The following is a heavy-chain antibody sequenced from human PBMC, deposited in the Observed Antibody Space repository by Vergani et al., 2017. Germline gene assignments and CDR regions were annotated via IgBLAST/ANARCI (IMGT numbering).Heavy chain of an antibody. V-gene: IGHV3-33*06. D-gene: IGHD4-17*01. J-gene: IGHJ4*02. CDR3: AKDYGDYEDY. Sequence: QVQLVESGGGVVQPGRSLRLSCAASGFTFSSYAMHWVRQAPGKGLEWVAVIWYDGSNKYYADSVKGRFTISRDNSKNTLYLQMNSLRAEDTAVYYCAKDYGDYEDYWGQGTLVTVSS. CDR2: IWYDGSNK. CDR1: GFTFSSYA.